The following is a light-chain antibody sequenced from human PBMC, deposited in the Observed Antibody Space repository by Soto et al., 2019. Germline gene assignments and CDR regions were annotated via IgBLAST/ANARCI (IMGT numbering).Light chain of an antibody. V-gene: IGKV1-39*01. CDR3: QQSYSTPRT. CDR1: QSISSD. CDR2: GAS. Sequence: VQMTQSPSSLYASVGDRVTITCRASQSISSDLNWYQQRPGEAPKLLIFGASSLHSGVPSRFSSSGAGTDFTLSIIGLQPDDFATYYCQQSYSTPRTFGQGTKLEIK. J-gene: IGKJ2*01.